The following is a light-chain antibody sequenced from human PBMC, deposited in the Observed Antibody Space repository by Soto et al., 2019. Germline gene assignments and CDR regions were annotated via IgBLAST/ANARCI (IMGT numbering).Light chain of an antibody. Sequence: EIGMTKSQSTPSVSPGETASLSCRASQSAGNSLDWYQQKPGQAPRLLIYYISTRATGIPARFSGSGSGTEFTLTINSLQSEDSAVYYCQQHNQWPITFGQGTRLEIK. CDR3: QQHNQWPIT. V-gene: IGKV3D-15*01. CDR1: QSAGNS. CDR2: YIS. J-gene: IGKJ5*01.